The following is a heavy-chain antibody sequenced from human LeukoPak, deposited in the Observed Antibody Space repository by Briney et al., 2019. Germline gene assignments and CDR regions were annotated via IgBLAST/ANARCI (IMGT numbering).Heavy chain of an antibody. Sequence: GASVKVSCKASGYTFTSYGISWVRRATGQGLEWMGWMSPASGNTGYAQEFQGRVTMTRDTSVSTAYMELNSLRSEDTAVYYCARGPPNWGFDSWGQGTLVTVSS. CDR1: GYTFTSYG. V-gene: IGHV1-8*02. J-gene: IGHJ4*02. CDR2: MSPASGNT. D-gene: IGHD7-27*01. CDR3: ARGPPNWGFDS.